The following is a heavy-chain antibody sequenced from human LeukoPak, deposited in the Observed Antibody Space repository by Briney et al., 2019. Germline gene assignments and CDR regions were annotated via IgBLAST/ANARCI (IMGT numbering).Heavy chain of an antibody. Sequence: PGGSLRLSCVVSGFTFSSYGMHWVRQAPGKGLEWVAVIWYDGSNKYYADSVKGRFTISRDNSKNALYLQMNSLRAEDTAVYYCARSSSGCFDYWGQGTLVTVSS. CDR3: ARSSSGCFDY. D-gene: IGHD6-19*01. J-gene: IGHJ4*02. CDR1: GFTFSSYG. CDR2: IWYDGSNK. V-gene: IGHV3-33*08.